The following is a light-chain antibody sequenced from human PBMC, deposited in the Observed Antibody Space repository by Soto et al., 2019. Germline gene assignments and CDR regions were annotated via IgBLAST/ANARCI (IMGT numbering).Light chain of an antibody. CDR2: GNT. Sequence: QSVLTQPPSVSGAPGQRVTISCTGSSSNIGSGYDVHWYQQLPGTAPKLLVHGNTDRPSGVPDRFSGSKSGSSASLAITGLQGEDEADYYCQSYDSSLSGWLFGGGPKLTVL. J-gene: IGLJ2*01. CDR1: SSNIGSGYD. CDR3: QSYDSSLSGWL. V-gene: IGLV1-40*01.